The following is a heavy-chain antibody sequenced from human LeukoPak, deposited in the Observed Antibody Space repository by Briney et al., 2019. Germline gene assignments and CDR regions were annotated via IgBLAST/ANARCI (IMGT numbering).Heavy chain of an antibody. Sequence: GGSLRLSCAASGFTVSSNDMSWVRQAPGKGLEWVSLIYGGDNTYYADSVKGRFTISRDNSKNTLYLQMNNLRVEDTAVYYCARDWWGDYWGQGTLVTVSS. CDR2: IYGGDNT. CDR3: ARDWWGDY. CDR1: GFTVSSND. D-gene: IGHD2-8*02. V-gene: IGHV3-53*05. J-gene: IGHJ4*02.